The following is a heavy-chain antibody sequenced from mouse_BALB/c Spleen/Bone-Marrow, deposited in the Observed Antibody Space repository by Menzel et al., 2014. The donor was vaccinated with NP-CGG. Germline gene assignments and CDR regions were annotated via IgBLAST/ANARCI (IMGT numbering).Heavy chain of an antibody. CDR2: TNPSNGRT. D-gene: IGHD2-1*01. V-gene: IGHV1S81*02. J-gene: IGHJ4*01. CDR3: ARYGNYDAMDY. Sequence: QVHVKQSGAELVKPGASVKLPCKASGYTFTSYWMHWVKQRPGQGLEWIGETNPSNGRTNYNETLKSKATLTVDKSSTTAYMQLSSLTSDDSAVYYCARYGNYDAMDYWGQGTSVTVSS. CDR1: GYTFTSYW.